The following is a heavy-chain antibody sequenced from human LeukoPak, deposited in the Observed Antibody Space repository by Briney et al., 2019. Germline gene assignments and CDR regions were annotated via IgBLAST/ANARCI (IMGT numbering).Heavy chain of an antibody. D-gene: IGHD3-22*01. CDR2: ISGSGGST. CDR3: AKCGGDYYDSSGYYDLLDY. CDR1: GFTFSSYA. V-gene: IGHV3-23*01. Sequence: GGSLRLSCAASGFTFSSYAMSWVRQAPGKGLEWVSAISGSGGSTYYADSVKGRLTISRDNSKNTLYLQMNSLRAEDTAVYYCAKCGGDYYDSSGYYDLLDYWGQGTLVIVSS. J-gene: IGHJ4*02.